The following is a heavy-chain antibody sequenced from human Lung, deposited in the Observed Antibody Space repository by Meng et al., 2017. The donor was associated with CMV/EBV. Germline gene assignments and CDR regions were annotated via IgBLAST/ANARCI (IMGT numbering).Heavy chain of an antibody. CDR1: RFNIRNYA. CDR2: IWSDGGDK. V-gene: IGHV3-33*06. CDR3: AKDSYVVSTKTVDYYYGMDV. Sequence: SCTASRFNIRNYAMHWVRQAPGKGLEWVAVIWSDGGDKYYADSVEGRFTISRDNSKNTLYLQMNSLRAEDTAVYYCAKDSYVVSTKTVDYYYGMDVWXQGTXVTVSS. D-gene: IGHD3-10*02. J-gene: IGHJ6*02.